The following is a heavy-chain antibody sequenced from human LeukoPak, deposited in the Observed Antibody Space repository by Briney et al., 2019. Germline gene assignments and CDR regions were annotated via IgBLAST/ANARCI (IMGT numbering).Heavy chain of an antibody. CDR2: INQDASEK. J-gene: IGHJ4*02. Sequence: GGSLRLSCAASGLIFSNYWMGWVRQAPGKGLEWVASINQDASEKYYVDSVKGRFTISRDNAMNSLYLHMNSLRVEDTAVYYCARASSGRYFAFIDYWGQGILVTVSS. CDR1: GLIFSNYW. V-gene: IGHV3-7*01. CDR3: ARASSGRYFAFIDY. D-gene: IGHD1-26*01.